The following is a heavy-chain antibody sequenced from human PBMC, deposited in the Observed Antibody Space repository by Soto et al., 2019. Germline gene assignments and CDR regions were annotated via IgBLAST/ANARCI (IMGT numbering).Heavy chain of an antibody. V-gene: IGHV4-34*01. CDR3: ARYRNGDY. Sequence: QVQLQQWGAGLWKPSETLSLTCAVYGGSFSGYYWSWIRQPPGKGLEWIGEINHSGSTNYNPSLKSRVTISVDTSKNQFSLKLSSVTAADTAVYYCARYRNGDYWGQGTLVTVSS. J-gene: IGHJ4*02. CDR1: GGSFSGYY. CDR2: INHSGST. D-gene: IGHD4-4*01.